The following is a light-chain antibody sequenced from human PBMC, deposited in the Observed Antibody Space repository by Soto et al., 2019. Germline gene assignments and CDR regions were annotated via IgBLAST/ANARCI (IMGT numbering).Light chain of an antibody. J-gene: IGLJ1*01. Sequence: QSVLTQPASVSGSPGQSITISCTGTSSDVGTYNHVSWYQQHPGKAPQLIIYEVSNRPSGLSNRFSASKSGNTASLTISGLQAEDEADYYCGSYTTSSTLVFGTGTKLTVL. CDR3: GSYTTSSTLV. CDR1: SSDVGTYNH. V-gene: IGLV2-14*01. CDR2: EVS.